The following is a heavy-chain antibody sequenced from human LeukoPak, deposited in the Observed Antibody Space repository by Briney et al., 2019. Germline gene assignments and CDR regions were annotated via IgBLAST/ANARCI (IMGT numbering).Heavy chain of an antibody. D-gene: IGHD2-2*01. V-gene: IGHV4-34*01. CDR3: ARVVVVPVGGTYNWFDP. J-gene: IGHJ5*02. Sequence: PSETLSLTCAVYGGSFSGYYWSWIRQPPGKGLEWIGEINHSGSTNYNPSLKSRVTISVDTSRNQFSLKLSSVTAADTAVYYCARVVVVPVGGTYNWFDPWGQGTLVTVSS. CDR1: GGSFSGYY. CDR2: INHSGST.